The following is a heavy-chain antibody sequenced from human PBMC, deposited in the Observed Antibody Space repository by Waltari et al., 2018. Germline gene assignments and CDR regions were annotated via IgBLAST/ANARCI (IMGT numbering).Heavy chain of an antibody. CDR2: ISYTSNTI. CDR1: GFTFSSYN. Sequence: EVQLVESGGGLVKPGGSLRLSCVASGFTFSSYNMVWVRQAPGKGLEWLSYISYTSNTIYYADSVEGRITISRDNAKNSVFLQMNSLRAEDTAVYYCARMGHSKNYFDHWGQGALVTVSS. V-gene: IGHV3-48*01. D-gene: IGHD3-22*01. J-gene: IGHJ4*02. CDR3: ARMGHSKNYFDH.